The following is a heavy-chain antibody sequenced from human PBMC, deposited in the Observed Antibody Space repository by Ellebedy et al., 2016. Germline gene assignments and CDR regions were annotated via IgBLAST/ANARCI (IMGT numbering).Heavy chain of an antibody. CDR3: ARIMYFEYGSWSDH. D-gene: IGHD3-16*01. CDR2: INPNSGDA. Sequence: ASVKVSCKTSGYVFNEYYIHWVRQAPGRGLEWLGRINPNSGDANYAPKFQGRVTLTRDTSIRTYFMELNRLKSDDTAVYYCARIMYFEYGSWSDHWGQGTLVTVSS. J-gene: IGHJ5*02. V-gene: IGHV1-2*06. CDR1: GYVFNEYY.